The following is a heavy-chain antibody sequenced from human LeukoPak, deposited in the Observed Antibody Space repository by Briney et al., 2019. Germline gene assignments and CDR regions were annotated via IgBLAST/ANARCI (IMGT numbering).Heavy chain of an antibody. CDR1: GFIVGNNY. J-gene: IGHJ5*02. Sequence: PGGSLRLSCAASGFIVGNNYVTWVRQAPGKGLEWVSSIYGGGATYYADSARGRFTVSRDNAKNTVYLQMDSLRGEDTAVYYCAGDRRENWFDPWGQGTLVTVSS. CDR2: IYGGGAT. CDR3: AGDRRENWFDP. V-gene: IGHV3-53*01. D-gene: IGHD1-26*01.